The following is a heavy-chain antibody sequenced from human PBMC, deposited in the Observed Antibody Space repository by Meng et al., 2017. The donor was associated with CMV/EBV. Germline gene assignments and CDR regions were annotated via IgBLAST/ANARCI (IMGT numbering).Heavy chain of an antibody. CDR3: ARVPPPDAFDI. J-gene: IGHJ3*02. CDR2: IYYSGST. CDR1: GGSISSYY. V-gene: IGHV4-59*01. Sequence: SETLSLTCTVSGGSISSYYWSWIRQPPGKGLEWIGYIYYSGSTNYNPSLKSRVPISVDTSKNQFSLKLSSVTAADTAVYYCARVPPPDAFDIWGQGTMVTVSS.